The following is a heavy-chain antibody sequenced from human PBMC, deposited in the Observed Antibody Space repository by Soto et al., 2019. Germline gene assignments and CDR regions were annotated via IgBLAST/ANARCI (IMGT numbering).Heavy chain of an antibody. CDR3: AKDRGCSSTSCYYYYYYGMDV. CDR2: ISWDGGST. CDR1: GFTFDDYT. V-gene: IGHV3-43*01. Sequence: GGSLRLSCAASGFTFDDYTMHWVRQAPGKGLEWVSLISWDGGSTYYAYSVKGRFTISRDNSKNSLYLQMNSLRTEDTALYYCAKDRGCSSTSCYYYYYYGMDVWGQGTTVTVSS. J-gene: IGHJ6*02. D-gene: IGHD2-2*01.